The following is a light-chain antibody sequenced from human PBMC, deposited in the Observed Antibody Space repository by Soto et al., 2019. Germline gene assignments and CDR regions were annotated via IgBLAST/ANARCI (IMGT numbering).Light chain of an antibody. CDR3: NSYGGRNNYV. V-gene: IGLV2-8*01. CDR2: EVS. Sequence: QSVLTQPPSASGSPGQSVTISCTGTSSDVGNYDYVSWYQQHPGKAPKLIIYEVSYRPSGVPDRFSGSKSGNTASLTVSGLQAEDEADYYCNSYGGRNNYVFGTGTKVTV. CDR1: SSDVGNYDY. J-gene: IGLJ1*01.